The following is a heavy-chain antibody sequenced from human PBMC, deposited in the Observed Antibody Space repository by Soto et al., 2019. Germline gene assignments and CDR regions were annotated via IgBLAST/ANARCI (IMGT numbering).Heavy chain of an antibody. CDR2: IYQSGRT. D-gene: IGHD3-3*01. CDR1: GGSINTFYFS. CDR3: AREMTIFGVAPGGGVDV. V-gene: IGHV4-30-2*01. Sequence: SETLSLTCAVPGGSINTFYFSWSWIRQPPGRGLEWIGSIYQSGRTYYIPSLKSRVTMSLEKSKNQFSLKINSVVAADTAIYYCAREMTIFGVAPGGGVDVWGQGTTVTVSS. J-gene: IGHJ6*02.